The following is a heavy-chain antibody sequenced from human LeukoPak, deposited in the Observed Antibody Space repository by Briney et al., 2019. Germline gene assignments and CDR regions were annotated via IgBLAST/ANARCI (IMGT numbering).Heavy chain of an antibody. V-gene: IGHV5-51*01. CDR2: IYPGDSDT. CDR3: ARLYDFDRSGYYYVGDY. J-gene: IGHJ4*02. Sequence: GESLKISFKGSGYRFSTYWIGWVRQMPGKGLEWMGNIYPGDSDTRYSPSFQGQVTISADKSISTAYLQWSSLKASDIAMYYCARLYDFDRSGYYYVGDYWGQGTLVTVSS. CDR1: GYRFSTYW. D-gene: IGHD3-22*01.